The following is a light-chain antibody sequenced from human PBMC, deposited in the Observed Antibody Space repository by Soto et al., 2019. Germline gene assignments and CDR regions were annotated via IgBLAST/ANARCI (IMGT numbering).Light chain of an antibody. J-gene: IGKJ4*01. V-gene: IGKV3-11*01. CDR3: QQRSNWPRT. CDR2: AAS. Sequence: EIVLTQSPATLSLSPGERATLSCRASQSVSSYLAWYQQKPGQAPRLLIYAASNRATGIPARFSGSESGTDFTLTISSLEPEDFAVYYCQQRSNWPRTFGGGTKVEIK. CDR1: QSVSSY.